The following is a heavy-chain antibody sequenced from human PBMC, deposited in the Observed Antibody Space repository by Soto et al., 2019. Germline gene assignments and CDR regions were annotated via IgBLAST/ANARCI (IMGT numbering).Heavy chain of an antibody. V-gene: IGHV2-5*02. J-gene: IGHJ4*02. CDR3: AHIRRGSYLDY. Sequence: QITLKASGPTLVKPTQTLTLTCTFSGFSLSTSGVGVGWIRQPPGKALEWLALIYWDDDKRYSPSLKSRLTITQDTSKNQVVLTMTNMDPVDTSKYYCAHIRRGSYLDYWGQGTLVTVSS. D-gene: IGHD3-16*01. CDR2: IYWDDDK. CDR1: GFSLSTSGVG.